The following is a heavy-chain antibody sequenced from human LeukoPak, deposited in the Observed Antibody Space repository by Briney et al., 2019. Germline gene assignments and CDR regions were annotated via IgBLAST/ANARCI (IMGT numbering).Heavy chain of an antibody. CDR1: GFTFSSYA. V-gene: IGHV3-30*02. Sequence: GSLRLSCAASGFTFSSYAMHWVRQAPGKGLEWVAFIRYDGSNKYYADSVKGRFTISRDNSKNTLYLQMNSLRAEDTAVYYCAKDDCSSTSCYERGYYYYYMDVWGKGTTVTISS. D-gene: IGHD2-2*01. J-gene: IGHJ6*03. CDR3: AKDDCSSTSCYERGYYYYYMDV. CDR2: IRYDGSNK.